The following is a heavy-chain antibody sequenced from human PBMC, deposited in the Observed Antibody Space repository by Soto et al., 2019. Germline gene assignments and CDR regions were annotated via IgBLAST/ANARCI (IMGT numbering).Heavy chain of an antibody. Sequence: EVQLVESGGGLVQPGGSLRLSCAASGFTFSSYSMNWVRQAPGKGLEWVSYISSSSSTIYYADSVKGRFTISRDNAKNSLYLQMNSLRDEDTAVYYCARDMEYYDFWSGYYTAYFQHWGQGTLVTVSS. D-gene: IGHD3-3*01. V-gene: IGHV3-48*02. CDR1: GFTFSSYS. J-gene: IGHJ1*01. CDR3: ARDMEYYDFWSGYYTAYFQH. CDR2: ISSSSSTI.